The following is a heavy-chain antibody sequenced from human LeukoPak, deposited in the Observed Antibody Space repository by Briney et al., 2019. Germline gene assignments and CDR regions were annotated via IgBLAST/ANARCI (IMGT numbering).Heavy chain of an antibody. CDR1: GGSISSSSHY. D-gene: IGHD4-11*01. CDR2: IYYSGST. Sequence: SETLSLTCTVSGGSISSSSHYWGWIRQPPGKGPEWVGGIYYSGSTYYNPSLKSRVTISVDTSKNQFSLKLSSVTAADTAVYYCARRRPKGGYSNYMYYFDYWGQGTLVTVSS. J-gene: IGHJ4*02. CDR3: ARRRPKGGYSNYMYYFDY. V-gene: IGHV4-39*01.